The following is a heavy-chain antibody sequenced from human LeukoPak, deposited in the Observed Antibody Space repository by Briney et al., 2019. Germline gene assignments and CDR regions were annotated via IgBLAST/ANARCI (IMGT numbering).Heavy chain of an antibody. Sequence: AGGSLRLSCAASGFTLSSYSMNWVRQAPGKGLEWVSSISSSSSSYIYYADSVKGRFTISRDNAKNSLYLQMNSLRAEDTAVYYCARGYDILTGYYSGGMDVWGQGTTVTVSS. CDR3: ARGYDILTGYYSGGMDV. D-gene: IGHD3-9*01. V-gene: IGHV3-21*01. CDR1: GFTLSSYS. J-gene: IGHJ6*02. CDR2: ISSSSSSYI.